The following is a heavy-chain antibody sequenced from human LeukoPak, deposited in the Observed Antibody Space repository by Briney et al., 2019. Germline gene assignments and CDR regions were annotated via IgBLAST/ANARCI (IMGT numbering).Heavy chain of an antibody. Sequence: GGSLRLSCAASGFTFSSYSMNWVRPAPGKGLEWVSSISSSSSYIYYADSVKGRFTISRDNAKNSLYLQMNSLRAEDTAVYYCARAPVGATTLGYFQHWGQGTLVTVSS. CDR3: ARAPVGATTLGYFQH. D-gene: IGHD1-26*01. V-gene: IGHV3-21*01. CDR1: GFTFSSYS. J-gene: IGHJ1*01. CDR2: ISSSSSYI.